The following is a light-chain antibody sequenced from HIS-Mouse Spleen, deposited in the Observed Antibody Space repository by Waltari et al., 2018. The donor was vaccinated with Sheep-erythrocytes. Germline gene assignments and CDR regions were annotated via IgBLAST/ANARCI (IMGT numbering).Light chain of an antibody. Sequence: QSALTQPASVSGSPGQSITISCTGTSSDGGSYNLVSWYQPHPGKAPKLMIYEGSKRPSGVSNRFSGSKSGNTASLTISGLQAEDEADYYCCSYAGSSTPWVFGGGTKLTVL. CDR1: SSDGGSYNL. J-gene: IGLJ3*02. V-gene: IGLV2-23*01. CDR3: CSYAGSSTPWV. CDR2: EGS.